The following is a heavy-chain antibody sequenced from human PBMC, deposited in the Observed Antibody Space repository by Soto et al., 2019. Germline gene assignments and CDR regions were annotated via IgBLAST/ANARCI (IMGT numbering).Heavy chain of an antibody. D-gene: IGHD6-13*01. V-gene: IGHV4-34*01. Sequence: SETLSLTCAVYGGSFSDYYWSWIRQPPGKGLERIGEINHSGSTNYNPSLKSRVTISVDTSKNQFSLKLSSVTAADTAVYYCAREDGWVSIAAAGTVPPVIWGQGTTVT. J-gene: IGHJ6*02. CDR2: INHSGST. CDR1: GGSFSDYY. CDR3: AREDGWVSIAAAGTVPPVI.